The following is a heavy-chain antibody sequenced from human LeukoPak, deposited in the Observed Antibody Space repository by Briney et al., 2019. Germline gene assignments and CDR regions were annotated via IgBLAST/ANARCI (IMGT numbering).Heavy chain of an antibody. V-gene: IGHV3-23*01. CDR1: GFAFSSYA. D-gene: IGHD3-22*01. CDR2: IDGGGGRT. CDR3: AKDFYDSSGSRYDY. Sequence: GGSLRLSCTASGFAFSSYAMSWVRQAPGVGLEWVSAIDGGGGRTWHADSVRGRFTISRDNSKNALFMQMNSLRAEDTAVYYCAKDFYDSSGSRYDYWGQGTLVTVSS. J-gene: IGHJ4*02.